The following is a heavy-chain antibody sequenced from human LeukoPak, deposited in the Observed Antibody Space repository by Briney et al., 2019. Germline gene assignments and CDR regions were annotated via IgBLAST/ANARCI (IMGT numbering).Heavy chain of an antibody. J-gene: IGHJ5*01. CDR3: ARGGRYSSSWFDY. D-gene: IGHD6-13*01. CDR1: GGSFSGYY. V-gene: IGHV4-34*01. CDR2: INHSGST. Sequence: SETLSLTCAVYGGSFSGYYWSWIRQPPGKGLEWIGEINHSGSTNYNPSLKSRVTISVDTSKNQFSLKLSSATAADTAAYYCARGGRYSSSWFDYWGQGTLVTVSS.